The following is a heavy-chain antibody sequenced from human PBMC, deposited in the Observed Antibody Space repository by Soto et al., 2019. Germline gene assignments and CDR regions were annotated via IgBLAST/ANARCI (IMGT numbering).Heavy chain of an antibody. V-gene: IGHV4-38-2*01. D-gene: IGHD2-21*02. CDR1: GYSIRNGYY. J-gene: IGHJ5*02. CDR3: ARVGPYCGGDCYSPPP. Sequence: SETLSLTCAVSGYSIRNGYYWGWIRQPPGKGLEWIGTIYHSGSTYYNPSLKSRVTISVDTSENHFSLKLSSVTAADTAVYYCARVGPYCGGDCYSPPPWGQGTLVTVSS. CDR2: IYHSGST.